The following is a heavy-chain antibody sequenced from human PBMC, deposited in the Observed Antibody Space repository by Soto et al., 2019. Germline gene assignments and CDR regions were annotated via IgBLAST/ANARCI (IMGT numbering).Heavy chain of an antibody. J-gene: IGHJ4*02. CDR2: IYYSGNT. CDR3: ARASGIVVFIDY. CDR1: GDSISSSDYY. D-gene: IGHD2-2*01. Sequence: PSETLSLTCTVSGDSISSSDYYWGWIRQPPGKGLEWIGSIYYSGNTYYNPSLKSRVTISVDTSKNQFSLKLSSVTAADTAVYYCARASGIVVFIDYWGQGTLVTVSS. V-gene: IGHV4-39*07.